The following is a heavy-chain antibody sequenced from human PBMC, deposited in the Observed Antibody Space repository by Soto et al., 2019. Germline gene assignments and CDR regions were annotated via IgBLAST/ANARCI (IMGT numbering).Heavy chain of an antibody. V-gene: IGHV3-30*18. Sequence: QVQLVESGGGVVQPGRSLRLSCAASGFTFSSYGMHWVRQAPGKGLEWVAVISYDGSNKYYADSVKGRFTISRDNSKNTLYLQMNSLRAEDTAVYYCAKDVDYFVYWGQGTLVTVSS. CDR2: ISYDGSNK. J-gene: IGHJ4*02. CDR3: AKDVDYFVY. CDR1: GFTFSSYG.